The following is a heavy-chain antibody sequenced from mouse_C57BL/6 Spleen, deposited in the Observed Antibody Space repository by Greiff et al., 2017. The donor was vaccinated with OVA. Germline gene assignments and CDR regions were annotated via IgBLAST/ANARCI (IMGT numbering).Heavy chain of an antibody. Sequence: QVQLQQSGPGLVQPSQSLSITCTVSGFSLTSYGVHWVRQSPGKGLEWLGVIWSGGSTDYNAAFISRLSISKDNSKSQVFFKMNSLQADDTAIYYCARNGFTTVPYAMDYWGQGTSVTVSS. V-gene: IGHV2-2*01. CDR2: IWSGGST. CDR3: ARNGFTTVPYAMDY. J-gene: IGHJ4*01. CDR1: GFSLTSYG. D-gene: IGHD1-1*01.